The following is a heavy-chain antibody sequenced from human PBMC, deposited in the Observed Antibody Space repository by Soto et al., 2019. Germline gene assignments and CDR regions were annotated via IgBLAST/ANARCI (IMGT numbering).Heavy chain of an antibody. CDR3: AKDPGRYCSGGSCPFDY. CDR2: ISCSGGST. D-gene: IGHD2-15*01. CDR1: GFTFSSYA. Sequence: GGSLRLSCAASGFTFSSYAMSWVRQAPGKGLEWVSAISCSGGSTYYADSVKGRFTISRDNSKNTLYLQMNSLRAEDTAVYYCAKDPGRYCSGGSCPFDYWGQGTLVTVSS. V-gene: IGHV3-23*01. J-gene: IGHJ4*02.